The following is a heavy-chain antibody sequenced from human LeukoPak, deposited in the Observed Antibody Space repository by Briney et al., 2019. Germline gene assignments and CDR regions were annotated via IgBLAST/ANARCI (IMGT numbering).Heavy chain of an antibody. Sequence: SETLSLTCSVSGGSISSYYWSWIRQPPGKGLEWIGYIYYSGSTNYNPSLKSRVTISVDTSKNQFSLKLSSVTAADTAVYYCAREADYYDSSGFDYWGQGTLVTVSS. CDR2: IYYSGST. J-gene: IGHJ4*02. V-gene: IGHV4-59*01. CDR3: AREADYYDSSGFDY. CDR1: GGSISSYY. D-gene: IGHD3-22*01.